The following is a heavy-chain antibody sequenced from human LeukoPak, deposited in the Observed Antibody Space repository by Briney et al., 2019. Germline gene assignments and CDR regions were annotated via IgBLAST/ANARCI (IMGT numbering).Heavy chain of an antibody. D-gene: IGHD6-19*01. J-gene: IGHJ5*02. CDR2: INPNSGGT. Sequence: ASVKVSCKASGYTFTGYYMHWVRQAPGQGPEWMGWINPNSGGTNYAQKLQGRVTMTTDTSTSTAYMELRSLRSDDTAVYYCARDSSGWYHWFDPWGQGTLVTVSS. CDR1: GYTFTGYY. CDR3: ARDSSGWYHWFDP. V-gene: IGHV1-2*02.